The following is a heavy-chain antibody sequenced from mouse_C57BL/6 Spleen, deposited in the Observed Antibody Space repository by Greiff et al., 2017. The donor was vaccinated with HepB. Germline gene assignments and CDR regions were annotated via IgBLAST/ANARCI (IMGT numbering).Heavy chain of an antibody. Sequence: VQLVESGAELVRPGTSVKVSCKASGYAFTNYLIEWVKQRPGQGLEWIGVINPGSGGTNYNEKFKGKATLTADKSSSTAYMQLSSLTSEDSAVYFCAREGLRRDYAMDYWGQGTSVTVSS. CDR2: INPGSGGT. CDR3: AREGLRRDYAMDY. J-gene: IGHJ4*01. V-gene: IGHV1-54*01. D-gene: IGHD2-2*01. CDR1: GYAFTNYL.